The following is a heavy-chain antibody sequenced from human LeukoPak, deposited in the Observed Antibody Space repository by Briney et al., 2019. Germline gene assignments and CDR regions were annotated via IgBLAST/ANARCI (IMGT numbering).Heavy chain of an antibody. CDR3: AKDIPERVYSFDY. V-gene: IGHV3-23*01. D-gene: IGHD6-13*01. CDR1: GFTFSSYW. Sequence: GGSLRLSCAASGFTFSSYWMSWVRQAPGRGLEWVSTISDSGDTTYYADSVKGRFTISRDNSKNTLYLQMNSLRAEDTAVYYCAKDIPERVYSFDYWGQGTLVTVSS. J-gene: IGHJ4*02. CDR2: ISDSGDTT.